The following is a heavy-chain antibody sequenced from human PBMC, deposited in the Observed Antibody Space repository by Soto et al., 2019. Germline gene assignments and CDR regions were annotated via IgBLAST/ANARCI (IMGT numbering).Heavy chain of an antibody. V-gene: IGHV3-23*01. Sequence: GGSLRLSCAASGFTFSSYAMSWVRQAPGKGLEWVSAISGSGGSTYYADSVKGRFTISRDNSKNTLYLQMNSLRAEDTAVYYCGLLWFGDPPPGYYGMDVWGQETTVTVSS. D-gene: IGHD3-10*01. CDR2: ISGSGGST. J-gene: IGHJ6*02. CDR3: GLLWFGDPPPGYYGMDV. CDR1: GFTFSSYA.